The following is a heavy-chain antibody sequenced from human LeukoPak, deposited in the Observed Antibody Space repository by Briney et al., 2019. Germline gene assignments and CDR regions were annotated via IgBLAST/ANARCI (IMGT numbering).Heavy chain of an antibody. CDR2: IDTSGSTT. J-gene: IGHJ4*02. Sequence: PGGSLRLSCAASGFSFSSYEWNWVRHAPGKGLEWISYIDTSGSTTFYADSVKGRLTTSRANAKNPLFLQMSSLRAEDTALYHCAREPIGCGGDCLDFWGQGTRVTVSS. CDR1: GFSFSSYE. CDR3: AREPIGCGGDCLDF. V-gene: IGHV3-48*03. D-gene: IGHD2-21*01.